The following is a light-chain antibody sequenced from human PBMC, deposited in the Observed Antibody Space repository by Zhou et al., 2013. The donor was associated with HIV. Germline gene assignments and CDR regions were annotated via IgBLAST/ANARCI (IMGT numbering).Light chain of an antibody. CDR1: QTVYNY. V-gene: IGKV3-11*01. J-gene: IGKJ5*01. CDR2: DVS. Sequence: EFVLTQSPGTLSLSPGERATLSCRASQTVYNYLVWYQQKPGQAPRLLIHDVSIRASGIPARFSGSGSGTDFSLTISSLEPEDFAVYYCQQRYNWPITFGQGTRLEIK. CDR3: QQRYNWPIT.